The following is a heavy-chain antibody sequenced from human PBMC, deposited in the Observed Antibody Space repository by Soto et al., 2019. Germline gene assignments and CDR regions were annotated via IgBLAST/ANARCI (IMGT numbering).Heavy chain of an antibody. CDR1: GGSISSSGYY. CDR2: IYQSGSP. V-gene: IGHV4-31*03. J-gene: IGHJ4*02. CDR3: ARDLRLDS. D-gene: IGHD2-21*02. Sequence: SETLSLTCTVSGGSISSSGYYWNWIRQYPGKGLEWIAYIYQSGSPYYNPSLKSRATISIDRSKNQFSLMLDSVTAADTAVYYRARDLRLDSWGPGTLVTVPQ.